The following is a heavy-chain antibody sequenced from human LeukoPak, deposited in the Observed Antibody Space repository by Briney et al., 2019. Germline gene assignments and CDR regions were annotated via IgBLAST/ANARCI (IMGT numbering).Heavy chain of an antibody. V-gene: IGHV1-18*01. D-gene: IGHD2-2*01. Sequence: ASVKVSCKASGYTFTNYGISWVRQAPGQGLEWMGWISAYNGNTNYAQKLQGRVTMTTDTSTSTAYMELRSLRSDDTAVYYCARDARCSSTSCPKGWFDPWGQGTLVTVSS. J-gene: IGHJ5*02. CDR3: ARDARCSSTSCPKGWFDP. CDR1: GYTFTNYG. CDR2: ISAYNGNT.